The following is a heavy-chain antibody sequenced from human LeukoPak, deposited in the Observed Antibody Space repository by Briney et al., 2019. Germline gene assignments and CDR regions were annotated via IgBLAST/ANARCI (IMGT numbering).Heavy chain of an antibody. J-gene: IGHJ6*03. Sequence: KPSETLSLTCAVYGGSFSGYYWGWIRQSPGKGLEWIGNINDSGNTYYNPSLKSRVTMSLDTSKNLFSLKLISVTAADTALYYCARVDTTVTQIAYYMDVWGKGTPVTVS. CDR2: INDSGNT. V-gene: IGHV4-34*01. CDR3: ARVDTTVTQIAYYMDV. CDR1: GGSFSGYY. D-gene: IGHD4-17*01.